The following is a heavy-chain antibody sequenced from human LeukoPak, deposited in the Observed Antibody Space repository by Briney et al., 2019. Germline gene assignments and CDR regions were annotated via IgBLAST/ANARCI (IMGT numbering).Heavy chain of an antibody. V-gene: IGHV5-51*01. Sequence: GESLKISCKGYIYCFTSYWIGWVRQMPGKGLEWMGIINPADSDTRYSPSFQGQVTISTDKSISTAYLQWSSLKASDTAMYYCARLGDYGMDVWGQGTTVAVSS. CDR2: INPADSDT. CDR1: IYCFTSYW. CDR3: ARLGDYGMDV. J-gene: IGHJ6*02.